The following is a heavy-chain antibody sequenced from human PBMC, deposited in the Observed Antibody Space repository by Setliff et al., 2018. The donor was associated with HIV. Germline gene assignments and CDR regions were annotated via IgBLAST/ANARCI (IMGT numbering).Heavy chain of an antibody. J-gene: IGHJ4*01. CDR1: GFTFKDYC. Sequence: ASVKVSCKASGFTFKDYCMHWVQQAPGKGHEWMGRLDPEDGETIYAEKFLGRVTISTDMSTDTVFMEVNNLRSEDTAVYFCARVGSSPPEYFDYWGQGTLVTVSS. CDR2: LDPEDGET. V-gene: IGHV1-69-2*01. CDR3: ARVGSSPPEYFDY. D-gene: IGHD1-26*01.